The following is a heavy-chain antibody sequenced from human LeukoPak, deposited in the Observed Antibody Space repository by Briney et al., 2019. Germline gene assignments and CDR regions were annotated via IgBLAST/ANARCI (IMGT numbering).Heavy chain of an antibody. J-gene: IGHJ6*03. V-gene: IGHV4-4*07. Sequence: PSETLSLTCTVSGGSISSYYWSWIRQPAGKGLEWIGRIYTSGSTNYNPSLKSRVTMSVDTSKNQFSLNLTSVTAADTAVYYCARPGSDGATYYYYYMDVWGKGTTVTVSS. CDR1: GGSISSYY. CDR2: IYTSGST. D-gene: IGHD6-19*01. CDR3: ARPGSDGATYYYYYMDV.